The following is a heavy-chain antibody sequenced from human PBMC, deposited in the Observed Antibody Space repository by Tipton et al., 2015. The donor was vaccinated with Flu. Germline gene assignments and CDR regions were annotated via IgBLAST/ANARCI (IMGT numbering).Heavy chain of an antibody. CDR2: TNWNGGRT. CDR1: GFTFDDYG. CDR3: ARGSYGELLYFDY. Sequence: SLRLSCAVSGFTFDDYGMSWVRQVPGKGLEWVAVTNWNGGRTGYADSVKGRFTISRDNAKNSLYLQMNSLRAEDTANYYCARGSYGELLYFDYWGQGTLGIVSS. J-gene: IGHJ4*02. D-gene: IGHD1-26*01. V-gene: IGHV3-20*04.